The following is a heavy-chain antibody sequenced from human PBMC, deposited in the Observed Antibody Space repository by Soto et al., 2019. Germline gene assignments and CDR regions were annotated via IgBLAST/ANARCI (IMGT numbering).Heavy chain of an antibody. D-gene: IGHD6-6*01. Sequence: EVQLLESGGGLVQPGGSLRLSCAASGFTFSNSAMSWVRQAPGKGLEWVSVISGSGGSTYYADSVKGRFTISRDNSKNTLYLHMNSLRAEDAAVYYCAKDREEYTSSPCDSWGQGSLVTVSS. V-gene: IGHV3-23*01. CDR2: ISGSGGST. J-gene: IGHJ4*02. CDR3: AKDREEYTSSPCDS. CDR1: GFTFSNSA.